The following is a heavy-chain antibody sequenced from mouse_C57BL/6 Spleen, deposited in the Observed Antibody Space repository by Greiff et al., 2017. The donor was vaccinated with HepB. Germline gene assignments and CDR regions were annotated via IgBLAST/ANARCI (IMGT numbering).Heavy chain of an antibody. J-gene: IGHJ4*01. CDR1: GYAFSSSW. V-gene: IGHV1-82*01. CDR2: IYPGDGDT. CDR3: ARLPYAMDY. D-gene: IGHD5-1*01. Sequence: QVQLQQSGPELVKPGASVKISCKASGYAFSSSWMNWVKQRPGKGLEWIGRIYPGDGDTNYKGKFKGKATLTADKSSSTAYMQLSSLTSEDSAVYFCARLPYAMDYWGQGTSVTVSS.